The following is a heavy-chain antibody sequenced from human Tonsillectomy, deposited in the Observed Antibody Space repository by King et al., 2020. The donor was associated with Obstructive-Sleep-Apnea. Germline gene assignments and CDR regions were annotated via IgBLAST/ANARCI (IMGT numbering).Heavy chain of an antibody. V-gene: IGHV5-51*01. Sequence: QLVQSGAEVKKPGESLKISCKGSGYSFTSYWIGWVRQMPGKGLEWMGIIYPGDSDTRYSPSFQGQVTISADKSISTAYLQWSSLKASETAMYYFARLYCSSTSCQAYYYYGMDVWGQGTTVTVSS. D-gene: IGHD2-2*01. CDR1: GYSFTSYW. J-gene: IGHJ6*02. CDR3: ARLYCSSTSCQAYYYYGMDV. CDR2: IYPGDSDT.